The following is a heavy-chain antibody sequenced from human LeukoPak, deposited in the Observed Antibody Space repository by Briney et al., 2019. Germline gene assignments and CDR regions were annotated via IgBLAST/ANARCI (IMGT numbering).Heavy chain of an antibody. V-gene: IGHV1-2*02. CDR3: ARHGHMVRGVIYGAFDI. J-gene: IGHJ3*02. D-gene: IGHD3-10*01. Sequence: ASVKVSCKASGYTFTGYYMHWVRQAPGQGLEWMGWINPNSGGTNYAQKFQGRVTMTRDTSISTAYMKLSSVTAADTAVYYCARHGHMVRGVIYGAFDIWGQGTMVTVSS. CDR1: GYTFTGYY. CDR2: INPNSGGT.